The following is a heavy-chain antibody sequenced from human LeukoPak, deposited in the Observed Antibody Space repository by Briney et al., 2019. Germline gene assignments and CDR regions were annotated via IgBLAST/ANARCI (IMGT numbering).Heavy chain of an antibody. CDR1: GGSFTSYW. D-gene: IGHD3-10*01. J-gene: IGHJ5*02. V-gene: IGHV5-51*01. Sequence: GESLKISCKSSGGSFTSYWIGCVCQMPGKGLEWMGIIYPGDSDTRYSPSFQGQVTISADKSISTAYLQWSSLKSADTAMYYCARSSICMYYYGSWSYPPLESWAKGTLVTVSS. CDR2: IYPGDSDT. CDR3: ARSSICMYYYGSWSYPPLES.